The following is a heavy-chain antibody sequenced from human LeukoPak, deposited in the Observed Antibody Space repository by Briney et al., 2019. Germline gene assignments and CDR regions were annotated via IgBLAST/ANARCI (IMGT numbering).Heavy chain of an antibody. J-gene: IGHJ4*02. CDR3: ARDYYDKDNDY. V-gene: IGHV3-48*01. Sequence: GGSLRLSCAASGFTFSSYSMNWVRQAPGKGLEWVSYISSSSSTIYYADSAKGRFTISKHNAKNSLYLQMNSLRAEDTAVYYCARDYYDKDNDYWGQGTLVTVSS. CDR1: GFTFSSYS. D-gene: IGHD3-22*01. CDR2: ISSSSSTI.